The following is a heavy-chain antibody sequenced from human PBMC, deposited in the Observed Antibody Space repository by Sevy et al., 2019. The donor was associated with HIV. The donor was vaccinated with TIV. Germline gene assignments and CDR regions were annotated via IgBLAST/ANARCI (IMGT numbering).Heavy chain of an antibody. D-gene: IGHD1-26*01. V-gene: IGHV3-30-3*01. CDR1: GFTFSSYA. CDR3: ARAAYGEWELRLRGEGGRAGVDY. J-gene: IGHJ4*02. CDR2: ISYDGSNK. Sequence: GGSLRLSCAASGFTFSSYALHWVRQAPGKGLEWVAVISYDGSNKYYADSVKGRFTISRDNSKNTLYLQMNSLRAEDTAVYYCARAAYGEWELRLRGEGGRAGVDYWGQGTLVTVSS.